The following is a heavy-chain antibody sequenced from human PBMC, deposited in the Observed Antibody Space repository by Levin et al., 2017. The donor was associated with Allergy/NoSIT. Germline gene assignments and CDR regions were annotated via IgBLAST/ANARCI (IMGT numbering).Heavy chain of an antibody. J-gene: IGHJ4*02. CDR2: ISYDGSNK. V-gene: IGHV3-30*18. D-gene: IGHD1-1*01. Sequence: GESLKISCAASGFTFSTYGIHWVRQAPGKGLEWVAVISYDGSNKYYADSVKGRFTISRDNSKNTLYLQMNSLRPEDTAVYYCAKDRGNSDLAYYFDYWGQGTLVTVSS. CDR3: AKDRGNSDLAYYFDY. CDR1: GFTFSTYG.